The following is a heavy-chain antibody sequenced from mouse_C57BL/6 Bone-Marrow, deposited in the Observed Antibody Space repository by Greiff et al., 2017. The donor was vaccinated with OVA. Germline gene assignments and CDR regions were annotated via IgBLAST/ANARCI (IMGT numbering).Heavy chain of an antibody. Sequence: QVQLQQPGAELVMPGASVKLSCKASGYTFTSYWMHRVKQRPGQGLEWIGEIDPSDSYTNYNQKFKGKSTLTVDKSSSTAYMQLSSLTSEDSAVYYCAREGEQLRLRFAYWGQGTLVTVSA. V-gene: IGHV1-69*01. CDR3: AREGEQLRLRFAY. J-gene: IGHJ3*01. CDR1: GYTFTSYW. CDR2: IDPSDSYT. D-gene: IGHD3-2*02.